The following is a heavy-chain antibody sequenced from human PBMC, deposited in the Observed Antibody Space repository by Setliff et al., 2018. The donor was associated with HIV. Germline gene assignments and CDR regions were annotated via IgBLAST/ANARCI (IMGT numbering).Heavy chain of an antibody. V-gene: IGHV4-59*12. CDR1: GASFSIYY. D-gene: IGHD6-13*01. J-gene: IGHJ5*02. Sequence: SETLSLTCAVSGASFSIYYWSWIRQPPGKGLEWIGCIYHSGSTYYNPSLKSRVTISLDTSKNQFSLKLSSVTAADTAVYYCARDIQAAGTGWFDPWGQGTLVTVSS. CDR2: IYHSGST. CDR3: ARDIQAAGTGWFDP.